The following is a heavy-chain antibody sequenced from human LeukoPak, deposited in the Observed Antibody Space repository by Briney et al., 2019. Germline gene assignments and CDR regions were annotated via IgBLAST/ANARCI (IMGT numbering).Heavy chain of an antibody. CDR3: ARRQLVRRYNWFDP. D-gene: IGHD6-6*01. J-gene: IGHJ5*02. Sequence: PSQTLSLTCTVSGGSISSGGYYWSWIRQHPGKGLEWIGYIYYSGSTYYNPSLKSRVTISVDTSKNQFSLKLSSVTAADTAVYYCARRQLVRRYNWFDPWGQGTLVTVSS. CDR2: IYYSGST. V-gene: IGHV4-31*03. CDR1: GGSISSGGYY.